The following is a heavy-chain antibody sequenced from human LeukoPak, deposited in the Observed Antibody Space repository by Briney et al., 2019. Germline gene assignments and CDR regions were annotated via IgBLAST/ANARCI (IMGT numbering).Heavy chain of an antibody. D-gene: IGHD6-19*01. J-gene: IGHJ4*02. Sequence: GGSLRLSCSASGFTFSDYYMTWIRQAPGKGLEWVSYIRSSGSAIYYADSVKGRFTISRDNAKNSLYLQMNSLRAEDTAVYYCASVGRQWLVFDYWGQGTLVTVSS. CDR2: IRSSGSAI. V-gene: IGHV3-11*04. CDR3: ASVGRQWLVFDY. CDR1: GFTFSDYY.